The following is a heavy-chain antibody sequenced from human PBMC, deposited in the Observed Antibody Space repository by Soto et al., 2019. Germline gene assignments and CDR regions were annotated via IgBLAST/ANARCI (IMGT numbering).Heavy chain of an antibody. Sequence: ASVKVSCKASGYTLTSYGISWVRQAPGQGLEWMGWISAYNGNTNYAQKLQGRVTMTTDTSTSTAYMELRSLRSDDTAVYYCARELTELRFLEWLSYQNWFNPWGQGTLVTVSS. CDR1: GYTLTSYG. CDR2: ISAYNGNT. D-gene: IGHD3-3*01. J-gene: IGHJ5*02. CDR3: ARELTELRFLEWLSYQNWFNP. V-gene: IGHV1-18*01.